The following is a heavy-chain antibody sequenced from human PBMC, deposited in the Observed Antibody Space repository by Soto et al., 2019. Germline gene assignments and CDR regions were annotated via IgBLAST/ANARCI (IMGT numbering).Heavy chain of an antibody. V-gene: IGHV4-59*08. CDR3: ARHRRGDGYVYYFDY. CDR1: GGSISSYY. J-gene: IGHJ4*02. CDR2: IYYSGST. D-gene: IGHD5-12*01. Sequence: QVQLQESGPGLVKPSETLSLTCTVSGGSISSYYWSWIRQPPGKGLEWIGYIYYSGSTNYNPSLKNRVPISVDTSKNQFSQKLSSVTAADTAVYYCARHRRGDGYVYYFDYWGQGTLVTVSS.